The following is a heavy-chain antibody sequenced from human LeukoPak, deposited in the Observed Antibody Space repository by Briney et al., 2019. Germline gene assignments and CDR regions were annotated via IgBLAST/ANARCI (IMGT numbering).Heavy chain of an antibody. V-gene: IGHV3-30*02. J-gene: IGHJ4*02. CDR3: AKVRYCSSTSCYYLDY. CDR1: GFSFSSYG. Sequence: PGGSLRLSCAASGFSFSSYGMHWVRQAPGMGLEWVAFIRYDGSNTYYADSVKGRFTISRDNSKNTLYLQMNSLRAEDTAVYYCAKVRYCSSTSCYYLDYWGQGTLVTVSS. D-gene: IGHD2-2*01. CDR2: IRYDGSNT.